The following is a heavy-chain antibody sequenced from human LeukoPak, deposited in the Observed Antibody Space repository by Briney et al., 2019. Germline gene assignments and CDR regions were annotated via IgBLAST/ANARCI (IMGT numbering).Heavy chain of an antibody. CDR2: ISWNSGSI. V-gene: IGHV3-9*01. D-gene: IGHD6-13*01. CDR1: GFTFDDYA. Sequence: GGSLRLSCAASGFTFDDYAMHWVRQAPGKGLEWVSGISWNSGSIGYADSVKGRFTISRDNAKNSLYLQMNSLRSEDTAVYYCARRGIPQSLGMDVWGQGTTVTVSS. J-gene: IGHJ6*02. CDR3: ARRGIPQSLGMDV.